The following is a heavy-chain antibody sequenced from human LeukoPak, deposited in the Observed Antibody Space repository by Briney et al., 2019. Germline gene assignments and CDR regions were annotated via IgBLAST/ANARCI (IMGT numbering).Heavy chain of an antibody. CDR1: GFTFSSYG. J-gene: IGHJ4*02. V-gene: IGHV3-21*01. CDR3: ASNAAAVVLRDY. D-gene: IGHD6-13*01. CDR2: ISSSSSYI. Sequence: PGGFLRLSCAASGFTFSSYGMNWVRQAPGKGLEWVSSISSSSSYIYYADSVKGRFTISRDNAKNSLYLQMNSLRAEDTAVYYCASNAAAVVLRDYWGQGTLVTVSS.